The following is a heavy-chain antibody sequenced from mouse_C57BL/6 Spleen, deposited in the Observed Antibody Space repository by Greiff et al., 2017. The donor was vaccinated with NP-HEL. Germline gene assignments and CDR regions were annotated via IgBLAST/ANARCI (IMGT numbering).Heavy chain of an antibody. Sequence: VQLQQSGAELVRPGASVTLSCKASGYTFTDYEMHWVKQTPVHGLEWIGAIDPETGGTAYNQKFKGKAILTADKSSSTAYMELRSLTSEDSAVYYCTRRNGRLGLNYAMDYWGQGTSVTVSS. CDR2: IDPETGGT. CDR3: TRRNGRLGLNYAMDY. D-gene: IGHD4-1*01. CDR1: GYTFTDYE. J-gene: IGHJ4*01. V-gene: IGHV1-15*01.